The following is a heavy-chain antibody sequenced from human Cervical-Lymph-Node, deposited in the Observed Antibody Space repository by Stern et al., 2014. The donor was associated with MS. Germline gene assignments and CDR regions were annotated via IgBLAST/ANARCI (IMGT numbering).Heavy chain of an antibody. CDR3: AKDISSGRWEAQYYYGMDV. V-gene: IGHV3-9*01. D-gene: IGHD6-19*01. CDR2: ISWNSGSM. Sequence: QLVESGGGLVQPGRSLRLSCAGSRFNFDDYAMHWVRQAPGRGLEWVSSISWNSGSMDYADSVKGRFTISRANAKNSLYLQSDSLRVEDTAIYYCAKDISSGRWEAQYYYGMDVWGQGTTVTVSS. J-gene: IGHJ6*02. CDR1: RFNFDDYA.